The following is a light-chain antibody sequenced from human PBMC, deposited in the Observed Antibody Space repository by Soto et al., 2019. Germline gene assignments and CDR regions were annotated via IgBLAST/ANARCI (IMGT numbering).Light chain of an antibody. Sequence: EIVLTQSPATLYLSPGNRATLSCRASQSVSSYLAWYRQKPGQAPRLLIYDASTTATGIPARFSGSGSGTDFTLTITGLEPEDFAVYYGQQRIDWPSTFGGGTKVEIK. CDR3: QQRIDWPST. CDR2: DAS. CDR1: QSVSSY. J-gene: IGKJ4*01. V-gene: IGKV3-11*01.